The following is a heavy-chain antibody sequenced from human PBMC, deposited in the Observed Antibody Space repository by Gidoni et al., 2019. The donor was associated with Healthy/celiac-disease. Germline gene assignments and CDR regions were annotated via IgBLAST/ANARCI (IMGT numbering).Heavy chain of an antibody. CDR3: TTDEVAVAGFDAFDI. J-gene: IGHJ3*02. V-gene: IGHV3-15*01. D-gene: IGHD6-19*01. Sequence: EVQLVASGGGLVKPGGSLRLSCAASGFTFSNAWMSWVRQAPGKGLEWVGRIKSNTDGGTTDYAAPVKGRFTISRDDSKTTLYLQLNRLKAEDTAVYYCTTDEVAVAGFDAFDIWGQGTMVTVSS. CDR1: GFTFSNAW. CDR2: IKSNTDGGTT.